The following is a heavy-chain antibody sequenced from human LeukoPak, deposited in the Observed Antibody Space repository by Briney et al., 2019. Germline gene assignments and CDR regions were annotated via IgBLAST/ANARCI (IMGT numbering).Heavy chain of an antibody. J-gene: IGHJ4*02. D-gene: IGHD6-19*01. CDR1: GASISTYY. V-gene: IGHV4-59*01. Sequence: PSETLSLTCTVSGASISTYYWGWIRQPPGKGLEWIGYIQNTGATNYNPSLKSRVSISKDTSKNQFSLKMSSVTAADTAVYYCAKHGSGWSLDYWGQGTLVTVSS. CDR3: AKHGSGWSLDY. CDR2: IQNTGAT.